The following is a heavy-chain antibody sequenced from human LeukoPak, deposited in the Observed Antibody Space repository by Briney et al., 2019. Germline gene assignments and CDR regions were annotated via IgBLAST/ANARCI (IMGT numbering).Heavy chain of an antibody. D-gene: IGHD2-15*01. Sequence: GSLRLSCAASGFTFSSYSMNWVRQAPGKGLEWVSSISSSSSYIYYADSVRGRFTISRDNAKNSLYLQMNSLRAEDTAVYYCARGGVDIVVVVAATTSGAFDIWGQGTMVTVSS. V-gene: IGHV3-21*01. CDR1: GFTFSSYS. J-gene: IGHJ3*02. CDR2: ISSSSSYI. CDR3: ARGGVDIVVVVAATTSGAFDI.